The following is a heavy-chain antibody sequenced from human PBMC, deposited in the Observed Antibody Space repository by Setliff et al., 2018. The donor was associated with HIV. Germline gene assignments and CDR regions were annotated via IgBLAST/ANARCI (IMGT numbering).Heavy chain of an antibody. J-gene: IGHJ4*02. V-gene: IGHV1-46*01. CDR1: GFTFTRYY. D-gene: IGHD3-22*01. Sequence: ASVKVSCKASGFTFTRYYMHWVRQAPGQGLEWMGIINPSGDSTTYAQKFQGRVTMTRDTSTSTVYMELSGLRSEDTAVYHCAKDMNRGGYSDSSPHDFWGQGTLVTVSS. CDR3: AKDMNRGGYSDSSPHDF. CDR2: INPSGDST.